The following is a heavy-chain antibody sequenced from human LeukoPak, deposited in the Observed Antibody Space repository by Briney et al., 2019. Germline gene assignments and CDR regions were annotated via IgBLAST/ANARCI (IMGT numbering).Heavy chain of an antibody. J-gene: IGHJ6*03. CDR3: AREDYYGSGSYYRLNYYYYYYMDV. CDR1: GFTFDDYA. D-gene: IGHD3-10*01. CDR2: ISWNSGSI. Sequence: GGSLRLSCAASGFTFDDYAMHWVRQAPGKGLEWVSGISWNSGSIGYADSVKGRFTISRDNAKNSLYLQMNSLRAEDTAVYYCAREDYYGSGSYYRLNYYYYYYMDVWGKGTTVTVSS. V-gene: IGHV3-9*01.